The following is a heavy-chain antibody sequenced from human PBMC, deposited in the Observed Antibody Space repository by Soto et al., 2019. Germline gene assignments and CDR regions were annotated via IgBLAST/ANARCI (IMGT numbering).Heavy chain of an antibody. CDR2: ISGSGANT. D-gene: IGHD5-18*01. Sequence: EVQLLDSGGGLVQPGGSLRLSCAASGFTFSSYAMSWVRQAPGKGLGWVSAISGSGANTYYADSVKGRFTISRDNSKNTLYLQMNSLRAEDSAMSYCVRERSGYSYADSWGQGTLVTVSS. V-gene: IGHV3-23*01. J-gene: IGHJ4*02. CDR1: GFTFSSYA. CDR3: VRERSGYSYADS.